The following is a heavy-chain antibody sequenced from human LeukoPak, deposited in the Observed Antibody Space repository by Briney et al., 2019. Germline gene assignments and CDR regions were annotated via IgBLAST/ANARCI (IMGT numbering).Heavy chain of an antibody. Sequence: PSETLSLTCTVSGGSVSSGSYYWSWIRQPPGKGLEWIGYIYYSGSTKYNPSLKSRVTISIDTSKNQFSLKLSSVTAADTAMYYCAGVVGGSYSMDAWGQGTTVTVSS. CDR1: GGSVSSGSYY. V-gene: IGHV4-61*01. D-gene: IGHD1-26*01. J-gene: IGHJ6*03. CDR3: AGVVGGSYSMDA. CDR2: IYYSGST.